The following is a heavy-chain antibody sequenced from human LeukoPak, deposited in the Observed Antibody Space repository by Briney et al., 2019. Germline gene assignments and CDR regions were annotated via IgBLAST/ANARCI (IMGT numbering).Heavy chain of an antibody. V-gene: IGHV3-30-3*01. J-gene: IGHJ4*02. Sequence: GGSLRLSCAASGFTFSSYAMHWVRQAPGKGLEWVAVISYDGSHKYYADSVKGRFTISRDNSKNTLYLQMNSLRAEDTAVYYCASDRGGGVFDYWGQGTLVTVSS. D-gene: IGHD3-16*01. CDR1: GFTFSSYA. CDR3: ASDRGGGVFDY. CDR2: ISYDGSHK.